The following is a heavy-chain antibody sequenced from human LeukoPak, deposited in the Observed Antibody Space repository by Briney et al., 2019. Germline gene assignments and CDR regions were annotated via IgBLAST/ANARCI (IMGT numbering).Heavy chain of an antibody. V-gene: IGHV1-2*02. CDR1: GYTFTGYY. CDR3: ARVPGYCSGGSCYDP. J-gene: IGHJ5*02. CDR2: INPNSGGT. D-gene: IGHD2-15*01. Sequence: ASVKVSCKASGYTFTGYYMHWVRQAPGQGLEWMGWINPNSGGTNYAQKFQGRVTMTRDTSISTAYMELSRLRSDDTAVYYCARVPGYCSGGSCYDPWGQGTPVTVSS.